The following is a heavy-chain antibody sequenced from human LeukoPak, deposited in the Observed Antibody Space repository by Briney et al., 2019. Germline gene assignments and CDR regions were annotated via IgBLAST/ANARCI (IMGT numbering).Heavy chain of an antibody. J-gene: IGHJ4*02. Sequence: GGSLRLSCAASGFSLNTYAMPWVRQAPGKGLEWVALISNDGNYKYYADSVKGRFTISRDNSKNTLSLQMNSLRPEDTAVYFCARGPDRYPKGKFDYWGQGTLVTVSS. CDR2: ISNDGNYK. CDR3: ARGPDRYPKGKFDY. CDR1: GFSLNTYA. D-gene: IGHD2-2*02. V-gene: IGHV3-30-3*01.